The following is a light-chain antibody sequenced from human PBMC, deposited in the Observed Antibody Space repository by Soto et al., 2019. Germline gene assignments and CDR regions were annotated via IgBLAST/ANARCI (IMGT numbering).Light chain of an antibody. CDR3: QQYHSYSYT. J-gene: IGKJ2*01. Sequence: DIQMTQSPSTLSASVGDRVTITCRASQSISTWLAWYQQKPGKAPKVLIYKASSLESGVPSRFSGSGSGTEFTLNISSLQPDDFATYYCQQYHSYSYTFGQGTKLEIK. V-gene: IGKV1-5*03. CDR2: KAS. CDR1: QSISTW.